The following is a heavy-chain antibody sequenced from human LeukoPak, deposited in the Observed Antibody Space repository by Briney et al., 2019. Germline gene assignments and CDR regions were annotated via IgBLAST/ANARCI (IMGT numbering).Heavy chain of an antibody. CDR3: ARGRLDCSSTSCYYYFDY. CDR1: GYSFTSYW. CDR2: IYPGDSDT. D-gene: IGHD2-2*01. J-gene: IGHJ4*02. Sequence: GESLKISCTGSGYSFTSYWIGWVRQMPGKGLEWMGIIYPGDSDTRYSPSFQGQVTISADKSISTAYLQWSSLKASDTAMYYCARGRLDCSSTSCYYYFDYWGQGTLVTVSS. V-gene: IGHV5-51*01.